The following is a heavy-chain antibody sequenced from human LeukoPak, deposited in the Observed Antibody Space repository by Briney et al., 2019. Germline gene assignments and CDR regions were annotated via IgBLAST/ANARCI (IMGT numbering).Heavy chain of an antibody. V-gene: IGHV4-59*08. D-gene: IGHD6-19*01. CDR2: IYYTGAT. Sequence: PSETLSLTCTFSGGSISSYYWTWIRQPPGKGLEWIGYIYYTGATSYNPSLKSRVTISVDTSKKQFSLKLTSVTAADTAVYYCARYGGSGWVIDNWGQGTLVTVSS. CDR3: ARYGGSGWVIDN. CDR1: GGSISSYY. J-gene: IGHJ4*02.